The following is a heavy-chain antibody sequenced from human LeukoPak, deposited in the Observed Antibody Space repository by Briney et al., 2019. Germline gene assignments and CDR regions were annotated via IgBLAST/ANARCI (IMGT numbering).Heavy chain of an antibody. J-gene: IGHJ4*02. CDR2: IRNDGTIK. Sequence: GGSLRLPCAASGFTFSTYGMHWVRQAPGKGLEWVAFIRNDGTIKYYADSVKGRFTISRDSSKNTLYLQMNSLRAEDTAVYYCAKTGRSSWGFFDYCGQGTLVTVSS. CDR3: AKTGRSSWGFFDY. CDR1: GFTFSTYG. V-gene: IGHV3-30*02. D-gene: IGHD6-13*01.